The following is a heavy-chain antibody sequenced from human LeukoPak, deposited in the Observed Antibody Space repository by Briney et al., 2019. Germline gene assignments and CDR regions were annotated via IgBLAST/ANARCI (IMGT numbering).Heavy chain of an antibody. Sequence: ASMKVSCKASGYTFTSYYMHWVRQAPGQGLEWMGIINPSGGSTSYAQKFQGRVTMTRDMSTSTVYMELSSLRSEDTAVYYCARVGSSSRIFDYWGQGTLVTVSS. CDR1: GYTFTSYY. CDR3: ARVGSSSRIFDY. D-gene: IGHD6-13*01. J-gene: IGHJ4*02. V-gene: IGHV1-46*01. CDR2: INPSGGST.